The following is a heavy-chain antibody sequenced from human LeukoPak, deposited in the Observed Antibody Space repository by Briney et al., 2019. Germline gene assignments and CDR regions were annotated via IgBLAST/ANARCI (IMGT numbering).Heavy chain of an antibody. CDR1: GGTFSSYA. CDR2: IIPILGIA. V-gene: IGHV1-69*04. D-gene: IGHD5-24*01. Sequence: GASVKVSCKASGGTFSSYAISWVRQAPGQGLEWMGRIIPILGIANYAQKFQGRVTITADKSTSTAYMELSSLRSEGTAVYYCARGDGYFDYWGQGTLVTVSS. CDR3: ARGDGYFDY. J-gene: IGHJ4*02.